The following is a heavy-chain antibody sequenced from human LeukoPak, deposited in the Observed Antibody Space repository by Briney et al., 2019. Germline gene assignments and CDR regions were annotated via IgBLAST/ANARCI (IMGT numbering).Heavy chain of an antibody. D-gene: IGHD3-16*01. V-gene: IGHV1-18*01. J-gene: IGHJ3*01. Sequence: ASVRVSCQASANTFTNYGVNWVRQAPGQRPEWMGWFSPYNGDTKHAPKLKGRVTLTVDTLTSTAYMELRTLISDDTATYYCAIGQGVITWGGADAYDVWGQGTTVIVSS. CDR1: ANTFTNYG. CDR3: AIGQGVITWGGADAYDV. CDR2: FSPYNGDT.